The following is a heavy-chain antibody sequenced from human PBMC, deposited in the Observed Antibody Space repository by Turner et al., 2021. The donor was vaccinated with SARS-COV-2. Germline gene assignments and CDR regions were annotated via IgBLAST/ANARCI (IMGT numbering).Heavy chain of an antibody. Sequence: QMQLVQSGAEVPKPAASVTVSCKASGYTFTGYYMHWVRQAPGQGLEWRGWINTNSCGTNYAQKLQGRVTMTRDTSSSTAYRELSRRRSDDTVVYYCAVEFIAVAGTGGYWGQGTLGTRSS. CDR1: GYTFTGYY. V-gene: IGHV1-2*02. D-gene: IGHD6-19*01. J-gene: IGHJ4*02. CDR3: AVEFIAVAGTGGY. CDR2: INTNSCGT.